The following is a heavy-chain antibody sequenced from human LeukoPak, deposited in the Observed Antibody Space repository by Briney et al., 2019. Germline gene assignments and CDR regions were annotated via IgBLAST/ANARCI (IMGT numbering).Heavy chain of an antibody. CDR1: GFTFSVYG. V-gene: IGHV3-30*18. J-gene: IGHJ4*02. Sequence: PGGSLRLSCVVSGFTFSVYGMHWVRQAPGKGLEWVAVISYDGSNEYYGDSVKGRFTISRDNSKNTVYLQMNSLRAEDTAVYYCAKGMEQWLPYFDYWGQGTQVTVSS. CDR2: ISYDGSNE. D-gene: IGHD6-19*01. CDR3: AKGMEQWLPYFDY.